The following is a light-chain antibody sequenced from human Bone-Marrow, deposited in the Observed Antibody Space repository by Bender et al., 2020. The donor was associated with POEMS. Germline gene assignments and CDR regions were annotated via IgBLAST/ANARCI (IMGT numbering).Light chain of an antibody. CDR1: SGHSSYG. CDR2: VEGDGRH. Sequence: QPALTQSPAASASLGASVKLTCTLTSGHSSYGVAWHQQQSEKGPRFLMKVEGDGRHYKGDGIPDRFSGSSSGAARYLTISSLQSEDEADYYCQTWDSGIGVFGGGTKLTVL. CDR3: QTWDSGIGV. J-gene: IGLJ3*02. V-gene: IGLV4-69*01.